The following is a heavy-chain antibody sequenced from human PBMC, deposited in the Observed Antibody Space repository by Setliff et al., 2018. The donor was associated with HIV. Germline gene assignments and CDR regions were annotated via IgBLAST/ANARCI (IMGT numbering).Heavy chain of an antibody. Sequence: NPGGSLRLSCAASGFSVSTYWMNWVRQAPGKGLEWVSSISSSSTYMFYADSVRGRFTISRDNAKNSLYLEMNTLRADDTAVYYCVRDPSGYSSSWGEYFQHWGQGTLVTVSS. D-gene: IGHD6-13*01. CDR1: GFSVSTYW. V-gene: IGHV3-21*01. J-gene: IGHJ1*01. CDR2: ISSSSTYM. CDR3: VRDPSGYSSSWGEYFQH.